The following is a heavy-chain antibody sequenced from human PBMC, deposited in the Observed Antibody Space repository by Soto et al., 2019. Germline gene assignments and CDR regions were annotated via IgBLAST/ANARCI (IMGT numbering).Heavy chain of an antibody. J-gene: IGHJ3*02. Sequence: QVQLVQSGAEVKKPGASVKVSCKAYGGTFSSYAISWVRQAPGQGLEWMGGIIPIFSTTNYAQKFQGGVTITADESTSTAYREMSSLRSEDTAVYYCAREKGQRDYYDSSLDAFDIWGQGTMVTVAS. D-gene: IGHD3-22*01. CDR3: AREKGQRDYYDSSLDAFDI. CDR2: IIPIFSTT. V-gene: IGHV1-69*01. CDR1: GGTFSSYA.